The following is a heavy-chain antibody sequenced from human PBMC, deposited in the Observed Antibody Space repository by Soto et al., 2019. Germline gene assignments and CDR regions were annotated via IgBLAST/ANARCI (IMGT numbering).Heavy chain of an antibody. CDR3: ASRTGTTDYYYYYGMDV. Sequence: QVQLVQSGAEVKKPGSSVKVSCKASGGTFSSYAISWERQAPGQGLEWMGGIIPIFGTANYAQKFQGRVTITADESTSTAYMELSSLRSEDTAVYYCASRTGTTDYYYYYGMDVWGQGTTVTVSS. D-gene: IGHD1-7*01. CDR2: IIPIFGTA. J-gene: IGHJ6*02. CDR1: GGTFSSYA. V-gene: IGHV1-69*01.